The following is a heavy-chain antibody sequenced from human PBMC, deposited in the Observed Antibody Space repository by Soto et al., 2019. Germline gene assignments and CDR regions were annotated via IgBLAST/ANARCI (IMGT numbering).Heavy chain of an antibody. D-gene: IGHD3-22*01. CDR1: GYTFTSYG. J-gene: IGHJ5*02. V-gene: IGHV1-18*01. CDR3: ARDGIVVATRWLDP. CDR2: ISGYNGDT. Sequence: ASVKVSCKASGYTFTSYGINWVRQAPGQGLEWMGWISGYNGDTNYAQKVQGRVTMTTDTSTSTAYMELRSLRSEDTAVYYCARDGIVVATRWLDPWGQGTLVTVSS.